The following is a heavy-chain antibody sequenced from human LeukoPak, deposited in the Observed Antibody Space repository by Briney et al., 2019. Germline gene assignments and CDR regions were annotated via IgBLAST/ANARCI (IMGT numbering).Heavy chain of an antibody. D-gene: IGHD3-22*01. CDR3: AREFGGYGGDPFDI. V-gene: IGHV3-48*03. CDR1: GFTFSNYE. Sequence: QPGGSLRLSCAASGFTFSNYEMNWVRQAPGKGLEWVSYIDSSGTTIYYADSVKGRFTVSRDNAKNSLYLQMNSLRAEDTAVYFCAREFGGYGGDPFDIWGQGTMVTVSS. CDR2: IDSSGTTI. J-gene: IGHJ3*02.